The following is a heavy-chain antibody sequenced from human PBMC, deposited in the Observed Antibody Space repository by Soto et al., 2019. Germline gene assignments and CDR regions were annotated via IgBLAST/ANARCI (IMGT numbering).Heavy chain of an antibody. Sequence: GGSLRLSCAASGFTFGSYSMSWVRQTPGKGLEWVSAITGSGDKTYYADSVEGRFTISRDNSKDTHYLQMSSLRAEDTAIYYCATMRGFFEFWGQGTLVTVSS. CDR3: ATMRGFFEF. D-gene: IGHD3-22*01. CDR2: ITGSGDKT. CDR1: GFTFGSYS. J-gene: IGHJ4*02. V-gene: IGHV3-23*01.